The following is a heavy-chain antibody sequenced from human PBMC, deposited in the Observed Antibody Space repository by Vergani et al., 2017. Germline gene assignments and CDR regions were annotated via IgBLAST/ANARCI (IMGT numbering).Heavy chain of an antibody. D-gene: IGHD2-15*01. Sequence: EVQLLESGGGLVQPGGSLRLSCAASGFTFSSYAMSWVRQAPGKGLEWVSAISGSGGSTYYADSVKGRFTISRDNSKNTLYLQMNSLRADDTALYYCAKDLSYCSGGLGYSHLFDYWGQGTLVTVSS. CDR2: ISGSGGST. CDR3: AKDLSYCSGGLGYSHLFDY. J-gene: IGHJ4*02. CDR1: GFTFSSYA. V-gene: IGHV3-23*01.